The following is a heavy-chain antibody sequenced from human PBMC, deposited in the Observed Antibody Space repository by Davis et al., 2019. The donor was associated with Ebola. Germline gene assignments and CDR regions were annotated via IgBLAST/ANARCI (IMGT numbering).Heavy chain of an antibody. CDR2: IYYSGST. J-gene: IGHJ6*02. Sequence: SETLSLTCTVSGASISLYYWSWIRQPPGKGLEWIGYIYYSGSTNYNPSLKSRVTISVDTSKNQFSLKLSSVTAADTAVYYCARTEITFGGVIVIPHGMDVWGQGTTVTVSS. D-gene: IGHD3-16*02. CDR3: ARTEITFGGVIVIPHGMDV. V-gene: IGHV4-59*01. CDR1: GASISLYY.